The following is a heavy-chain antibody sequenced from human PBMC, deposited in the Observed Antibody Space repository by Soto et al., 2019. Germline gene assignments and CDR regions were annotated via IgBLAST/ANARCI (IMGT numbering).Heavy chain of an antibody. CDR1: GYRSASHW. CDR2: IDPSDSYT. V-gene: IGHV5-10-1*01. Sequence: ESLKTPCRGFGYRSASHWLSWVRQQPGKGVEWMGRIDPSDSYTDYSPCFQGHVTMSAENSTSTSYLQWSSMKASDSAMYYCASHFPVCACDCYCRLDVWGLGTTVTVSS. CDR3: ASHFPVCACDCYCRLDV. J-gene: IGHJ6*02. D-gene: IGHD2-21*02.